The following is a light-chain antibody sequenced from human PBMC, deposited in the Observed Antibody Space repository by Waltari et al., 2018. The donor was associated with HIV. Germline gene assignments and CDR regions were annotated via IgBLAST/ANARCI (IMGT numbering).Light chain of an antibody. CDR2: EVN. CDR1: SSDIGCYNY. V-gene: IGLV2-8*01. Sequence: QSALTQPPPASGSLGQSVTTSCTGASSDIGCYNYVSWYQQHPGKAPQLMIYEVNKRPSGVPDRIFGSKSGNTASLTVSGLQAEDEADYYCSSYAGSNNFVVFGGGTNLTFL. J-gene: IGLJ2*01. CDR3: SSYAGSNNFVV.